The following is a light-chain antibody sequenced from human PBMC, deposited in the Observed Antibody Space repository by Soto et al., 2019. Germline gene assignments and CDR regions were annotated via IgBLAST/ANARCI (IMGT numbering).Light chain of an antibody. CDR1: QSVSIN. CDR3: QQYYKWPQT. CDR2: GSS. Sequence: EIVMTQSPATLSVSPGARATLSCRASQSVSINFAWYQEKPGQAPRRLIYGSSTRATGVPARFSGSGSGTDFTLTISSLQSEDFAVYYCQQYYKWPQTFGQGTKLEIK. J-gene: IGKJ2*01. V-gene: IGKV3-15*01.